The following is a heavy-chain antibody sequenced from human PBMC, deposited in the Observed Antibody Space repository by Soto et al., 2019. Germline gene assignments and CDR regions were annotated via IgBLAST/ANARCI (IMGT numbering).Heavy chain of an antibody. CDR1: GFTFSSYA. D-gene: IGHD2-15*01. CDR3: AKENYYCSGDSCYFDS. CDR2: IVSSGGST. V-gene: IGHV3-23*01. Sequence: GGSLRLSCAASGFTFSSYAMSWFRQAPGKGLEWVSSIVSSGGSTYYADSVKGRFTISRDNSKNTLYLQIDSLRGEDTAVYYCAKENYYCSGDSCYFDSWGQGSLVTVSS. J-gene: IGHJ4*02.